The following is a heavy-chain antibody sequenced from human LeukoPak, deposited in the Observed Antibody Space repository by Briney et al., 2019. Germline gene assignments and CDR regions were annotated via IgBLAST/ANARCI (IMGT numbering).Heavy chain of an antibody. J-gene: IGHJ5*02. CDR1: GGSISSGGSS. D-gene: IGHD2-2*01. CDR2: IYHSGST. V-gene: IGHV4-30-2*01. CDR3: ARGRGYCSSTSCYSFYWFDP. Sequence: PSETLSLTCAVSGGSISSGGSSWSWIRQPPGKGLEWIGYIYHSGSTYYNPSLKSRVTISVDRSKNQFSLKLSSVTAADTAVYYCARGRGYCSSTSCYSFYWFDPWGQGTLVTVSS.